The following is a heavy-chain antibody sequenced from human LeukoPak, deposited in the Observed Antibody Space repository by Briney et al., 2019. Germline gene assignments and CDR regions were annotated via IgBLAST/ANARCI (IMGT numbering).Heavy chain of an antibody. CDR3: ARGRYNWNDVSDAFDI. J-gene: IGHJ3*02. D-gene: IGHD1-1*01. Sequence: PSETLSLTCTVSGGSISNSYYYWGWIRQSPGKGLEWIGTIYYNGNTYYNPSLKSRVTISVDTSKNQFSLKLSSVTAADTAVYYCARGRYNWNDVSDAFDIWGQGTMVTVSS. CDR2: IYYNGNT. V-gene: IGHV4-39*07. CDR1: GGSISNSYYY.